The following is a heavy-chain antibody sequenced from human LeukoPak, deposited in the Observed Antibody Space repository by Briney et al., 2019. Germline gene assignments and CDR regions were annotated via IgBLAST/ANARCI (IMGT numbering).Heavy chain of an antibody. Sequence: SETLSLTCTVSGGSISSYYWSWIRQPAGKGLEWIGRIYTSGSTNYNPSLKSRVTISVDTSKNQFSLKLDSVTATDTDVYYCVRVNWIVDYWGQGTLVTVSS. D-gene: IGHD1-1*01. CDR1: GGSISSYY. J-gene: IGHJ4*02. V-gene: IGHV4-4*07. CDR3: VRVNWIVDY. CDR2: IYTSGST.